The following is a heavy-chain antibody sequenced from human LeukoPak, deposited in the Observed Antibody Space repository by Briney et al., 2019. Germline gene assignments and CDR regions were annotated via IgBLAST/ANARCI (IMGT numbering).Heavy chain of an antibody. V-gene: IGHV1-69*05. D-gene: IGHD6-6*01. CDR1: GGTFSSYA. CDR3: AGAGAARPGGFDY. CDR2: IIPIFGTA. Sequence: SVKVSCKASGGTFSSYAISWVRQAPGQGLEWMGGIIPIFGTANYAQKFQGRVTITTDESTSTAYMELSSLRSEDTAVYYCAGAGAARPGGFDYWGQGTLVTVSS. J-gene: IGHJ4*02.